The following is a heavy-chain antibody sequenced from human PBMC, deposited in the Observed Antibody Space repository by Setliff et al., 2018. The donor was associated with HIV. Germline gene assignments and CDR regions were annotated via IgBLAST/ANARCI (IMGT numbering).Heavy chain of an antibody. Sequence: AASVKVSCKASGYTFLNYAINWVRQAPGQGLEWMGGIIPIFGTTHYAQKFQGRVTVTADESTSTAYMQLSSLRSDDTAVYYCARGRNYDSSGYGDYYYYYMDVWGKGTTVTVSS. CDR2: IIPIFGTT. CDR1: GYTFLNYA. CDR3: ARGRNYDSSGYGDYYYYYMDV. J-gene: IGHJ6*03. V-gene: IGHV1-69*13. D-gene: IGHD3-22*01.